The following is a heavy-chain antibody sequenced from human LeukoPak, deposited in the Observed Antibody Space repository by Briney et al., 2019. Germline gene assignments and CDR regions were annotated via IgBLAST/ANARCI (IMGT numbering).Heavy chain of an antibody. CDR2: IKSKTDGGTT. Sequence: GGSLRLSCAASGFTFSNAWMSWVRQAPGKGLEWVGRIKSKTDGGTTHYAAPVKGRFTISRDDLKTTLYLQMNSLKTEDTAVYYCTTKGVAVATMFSYIDVWGKGTTVTVSS. CDR3: TTKGVAVATMFSYIDV. V-gene: IGHV3-15*01. CDR1: GFTFSNAW. D-gene: IGHD6-19*01. J-gene: IGHJ6*03.